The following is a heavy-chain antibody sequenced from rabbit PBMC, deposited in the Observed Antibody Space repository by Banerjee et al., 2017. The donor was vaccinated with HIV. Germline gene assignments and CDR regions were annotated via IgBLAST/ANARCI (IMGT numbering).Heavy chain of an antibody. V-gene: IGHV1S43*01. CDR2: IYSSNGDK. CDR1: GFSFSSSYY. CDR3: VRNSPNL. Sequence: QEQLEESGGDLVKPEGSLTLTCTASGFSFSSSYYMCWVRQAPGKGLELIACIYSSNGDKWYASWVNGRFTISRSTSLNTVDLKMTSLTAADTATYFCVRNSPNLWGPGTLVTVS. J-gene: IGHJ4*01.